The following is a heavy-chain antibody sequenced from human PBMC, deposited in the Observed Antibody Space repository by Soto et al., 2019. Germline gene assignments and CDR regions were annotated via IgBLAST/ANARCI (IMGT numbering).Heavy chain of an antibody. D-gene: IGHD2-21*02. Sequence: PGGSLRLSCAASGFTFSDYYMSWIRQAPGKGLEWVSYISSSGSTIYYADSVKGRFTISRDNAKNSLYLQMSSLRAEDTAVYYCARSTVVTRFWFDPWGQGTLVTVSS. J-gene: IGHJ5*02. CDR3: ARSTVVTRFWFDP. CDR2: ISSSGSTI. CDR1: GFTFSDYY. V-gene: IGHV3-11*01.